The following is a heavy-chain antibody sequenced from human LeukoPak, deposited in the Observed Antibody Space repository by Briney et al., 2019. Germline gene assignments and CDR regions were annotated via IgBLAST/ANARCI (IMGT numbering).Heavy chain of an antibody. Sequence: GGSLRLSCAASGFTFSSYGMHWVRQAPGKGLEWVAVISYDGSNKYYADSVKGRFTISRDNSKNTLYLQMNSLRAEDTAVYYCAKEAGRVQRVGATDYWGQGTLVTVSS. CDR3: AKEAGRVQRVGATDY. CDR2: ISYDGSNK. CDR1: GFTFSSYG. J-gene: IGHJ4*02. V-gene: IGHV3-30*18. D-gene: IGHD1-26*01.